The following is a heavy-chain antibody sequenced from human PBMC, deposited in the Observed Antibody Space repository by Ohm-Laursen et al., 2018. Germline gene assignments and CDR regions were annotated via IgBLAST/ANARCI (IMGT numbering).Heavy chain of an antibody. CDR3: ARDDSSGYYHYYYYGMDV. CDR2: ISSSSSYI. CDR1: GFTFSNYS. V-gene: IGHV3-21*01. J-gene: IGHJ6*02. D-gene: IGHD3-22*01. Sequence: SLRLSCAASGFTFSNYSMNWVRQAPGKGLEWVSSISSSSSYIYYADSVKGRFTISRDNAKNSLYLQMNSLRAEDTAVYYCARDDSSGYYHYYYYGMDVWGQGTTVTVSS.